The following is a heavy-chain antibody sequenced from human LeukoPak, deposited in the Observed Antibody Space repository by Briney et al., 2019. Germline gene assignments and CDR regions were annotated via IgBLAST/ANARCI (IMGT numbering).Heavy chain of an antibody. D-gene: IGHD2-21*02. V-gene: IGHV3-64D*06. CDR2: ISSNAGST. J-gene: IGHJ4*02. Sequence: GGSLRLSCSASGFTFSSYAMHWVRQAPGKGLEFVSAISSNAGSTYYADSVKARFTISRDNSKNTVYLQMGSLRTEDTAVYYCVKTAYCGGDCNIYFDYWGQGTLVTVSS. CDR1: GFTFSSYA. CDR3: VKTAYCGGDCNIYFDY.